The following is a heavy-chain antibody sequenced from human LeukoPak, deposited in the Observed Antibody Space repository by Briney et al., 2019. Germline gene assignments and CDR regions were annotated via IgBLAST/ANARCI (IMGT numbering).Heavy chain of an antibody. Sequence: SVKVSCKASGFTFTSSAMQWVRQARGQRLEWIGWIVVGSGNTNYAQKFQERVTITRDMSTSTAYMELSSLRSEDTAVYYCVKSGSGTCYSRADYWGQGILVTVSS. V-gene: IGHV1-58*02. CDR3: VKSGSGTCYSRADY. CDR2: IVVGSGNT. D-gene: IGHD2-15*01. CDR1: GFTFTSSA. J-gene: IGHJ4*02.